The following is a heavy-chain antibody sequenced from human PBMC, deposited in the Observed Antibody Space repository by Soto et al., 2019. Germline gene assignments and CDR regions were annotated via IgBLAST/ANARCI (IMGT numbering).Heavy chain of an antibody. D-gene: IGHD3-16*02. Sequence: SETLSLTCTVSGGSISSYYWSWIRQPPGKGLEWIGYIYYSGSTNYNPSLKSRVTISVDTSKNQFSLKLSSVTAADTAAYYCARSLRQYYYYYYMDVWGKGTTVTVSS. V-gene: IGHV4-59*01. CDR1: GGSISSYY. CDR3: ARSLRQYYYYYYMDV. CDR2: IYYSGST. J-gene: IGHJ6*03.